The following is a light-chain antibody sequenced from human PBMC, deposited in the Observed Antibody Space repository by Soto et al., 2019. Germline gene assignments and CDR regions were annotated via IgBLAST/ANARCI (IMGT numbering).Light chain of an antibody. CDR2: GAS. CDR1: QAIYSY. V-gene: IGKV1-9*01. Sequence: DIQLTQSPFFLSASVGDRVTISCRASQAIYSYLAWYQQKPGKAPKLLIFGASKLQSGVPSRFSGSGSGTEFTRTISSLQPEDFATYYCQQPNSHPRTFGQGTKLEIK. J-gene: IGKJ2*01. CDR3: QQPNSHPRT.